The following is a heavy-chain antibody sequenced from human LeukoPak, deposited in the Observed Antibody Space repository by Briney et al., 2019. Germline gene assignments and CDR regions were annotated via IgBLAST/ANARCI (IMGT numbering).Heavy chain of an antibody. V-gene: IGHV3-23*01. Sequence: GGSLRLSCAASGFTFSSYAMSWVRQAPGKGLEWVSAISGSGGSTYYADSVKGRFTISRDNSKNTLYLQMNSLRAEDTAVYYCAKNYDGSGRFYLHFDYWGQGTLVTVSS. D-gene: IGHD3-10*01. CDR2: ISGSGGST. CDR1: GFTFSSYA. CDR3: AKNYDGSGRFYLHFDY. J-gene: IGHJ4*02.